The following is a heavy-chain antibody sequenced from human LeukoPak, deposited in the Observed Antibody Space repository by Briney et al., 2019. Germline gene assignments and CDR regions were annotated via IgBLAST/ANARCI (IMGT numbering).Heavy chain of an antibody. Sequence: PSETLSLTCTVSGGSISRYYWSWIRQPPGKGLEWIGYIYYSGSANYNPSLKSRVTISVDTSKNQFSLKLSSVTAADTAVYYCARRDGYNSFDYRGQGTLVTVSS. V-gene: IGHV4-59*01. CDR3: ARRDGYNSFDY. CDR2: IYYSGSA. D-gene: IGHD5-24*01. CDR1: GGSISRYY. J-gene: IGHJ4*02.